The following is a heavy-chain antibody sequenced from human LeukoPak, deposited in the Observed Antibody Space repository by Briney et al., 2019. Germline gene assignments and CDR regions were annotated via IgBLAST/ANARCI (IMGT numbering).Heavy chain of an antibody. CDR2: MNPNSGNT. CDR1: GYTFTSYD. D-gene: IGHD5-12*01. Sequence: ASVKVSCKASGYTFTSYDINWVRQATGQGLEWMGWMNPNSGNTGYAQKFQGRVTMTRNTSISTAYMELSSLRSEDTAVYYCARGPHLGKRWLQFRYYSDYWGQGTLVTVSS. CDR3: ARGPHLGKRWLQFRYYSDY. V-gene: IGHV1-8*01. J-gene: IGHJ4*02.